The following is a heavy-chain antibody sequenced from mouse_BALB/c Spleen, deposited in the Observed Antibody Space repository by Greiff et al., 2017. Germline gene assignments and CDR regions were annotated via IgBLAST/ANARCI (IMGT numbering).Heavy chain of an antibody. Sequence: EVKLVESGGGLVQPGGSRKLSCAASGFTFSSFGMHWVRQAPEKGLEWVAYISSGSSTIYYADTVKGRFTISRDNPKNTLFLQMTSLRSEDTAMYYCARYYYGSSYVGWFAYWGQGTLVTVSA. CDR1: GFTFSSFG. CDR3: ARYYYGSSYVGWFAY. D-gene: IGHD1-1*01. CDR2: ISSGSSTI. J-gene: IGHJ3*01. V-gene: IGHV5-17*02.